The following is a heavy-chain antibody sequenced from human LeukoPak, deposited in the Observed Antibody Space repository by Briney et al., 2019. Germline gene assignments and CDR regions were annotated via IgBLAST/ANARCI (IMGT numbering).Heavy chain of an antibody. V-gene: IGHV4-59*01. Sequence: PSETLSLTCTVSGGSISSYYWSWIRQPPGKGLEWIGYIYYSGSTNYNPSLKSRVTISVDTSKNQFSLKLSSVTAADTAVYCCARDRQGYYFDYWGQGTLVTVSS. CDR3: ARDRQGYYFDY. CDR2: IYYSGST. J-gene: IGHJ4*02. CDR1: GGSISSYY.